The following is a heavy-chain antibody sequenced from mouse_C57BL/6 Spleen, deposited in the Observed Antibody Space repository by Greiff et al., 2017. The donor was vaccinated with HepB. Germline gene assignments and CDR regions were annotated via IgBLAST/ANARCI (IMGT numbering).Heavy chain of an antibody. V-gene: IGHV14-4*01. CDR1: GFNIKDDY. J-gene: IGHJ3*01. CDR3: TSSDSSGSWFAY. D-gene: IGHD3-2*02. CDR2: IDPENGDT. Sequence: EVQLQQSGAELVRPGASVKLSCTASGFNIKDDYMHWVKQRPEQGLEWIGWIDPENGDTEYASKFQGKATITADTSSNTAYLQLSSLTSEDTAVYYCTSSDSSGSWFAYWGQRTLVTVSA.